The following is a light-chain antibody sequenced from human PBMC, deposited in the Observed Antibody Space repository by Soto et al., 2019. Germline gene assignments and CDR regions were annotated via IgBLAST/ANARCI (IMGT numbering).Light chain of an antibody. CDR3: QQFGSSRWT. J-gene: IGKJ1*01. V-gene: IGKV3-20*01. CDR2: GAS. Sequence: ENLLTQSPATLSLSAGERATLFCRASEIINSGYLAWYQQKPGRAPRLLIYGASKRATGIPDRFSGSGSGTDFTLSISRLEPEDFAVYYCQQFGSSRWTFGQGTKVEIK. CDR1: EIINSGY.